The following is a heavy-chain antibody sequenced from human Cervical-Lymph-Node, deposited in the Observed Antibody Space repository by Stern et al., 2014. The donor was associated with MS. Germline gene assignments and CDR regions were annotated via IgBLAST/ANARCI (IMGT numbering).Heavy chain of an antibody. J-gene: IGHJ3*02. CDR1: GGTFSSYA. CDR2: IIPSIGIA. D-gene: IGHD2-8*01. V-gene: IGHV1-69*17. Sequence: QVQLVQSGAAVKKPGSSVKVSCKASGGTFSSYAIRWVRQAPGQGLEWVGGIIPSIGIADHAQKFQGRVTITADKSTNTGYMELSSLRSEDTALYYCARDGGGVDIWGQGTMVSVSS. CDR3: ARDGGGVDI.